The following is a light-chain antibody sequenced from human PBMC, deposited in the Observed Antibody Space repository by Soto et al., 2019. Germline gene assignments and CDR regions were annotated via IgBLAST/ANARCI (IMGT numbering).Light chain of an antibody. V-gene: IGKV1-17*01. CDR3: LQHNSYPWT. CDR1: QGIRED. J-gene: IGKJ1*01. Sequence: DIQMTQSPSSLSASVGDRVTITCRASQGIREDLGWYQQKPGKAPRRLIYAASSLQSGVPSRFSGSGSGTEFTLRISSLQPEDFASYYCLQHNSYPWTFGQGTKVDIK. CDR2: AAS.